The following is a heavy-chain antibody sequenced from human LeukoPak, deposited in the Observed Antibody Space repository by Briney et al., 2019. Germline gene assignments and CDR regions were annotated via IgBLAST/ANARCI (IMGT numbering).Heavy chain of an antibody. CDR1: GFTVSSNY. CDR2: IYSGGST. J-gene: IGHJ4*02. Sequence: GGSLRLSCAASGFTVSSNYMSWVRQAPGKGLEWVSVIYSGGSTYYADSVKGRFTISRDNSKNTLYLQMNSLRAEDTAVYYCAKDYPQWLVPGGYYFDYWGQGTLVTVSS. V-gene: IGHV3-53*01. CDR3: AKDYPQWLVPGGYYFDY. D-gene: IGHD6-19*01.